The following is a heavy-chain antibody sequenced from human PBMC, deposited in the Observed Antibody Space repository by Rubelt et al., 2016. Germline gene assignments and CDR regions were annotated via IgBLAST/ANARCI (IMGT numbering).Heavy chain of an antibody. Sequence: EVQLVESGGGLVQPGGSLRLSCAASGFTFSSYWMSWVRQAPGKGLEWVSSISSSSSYIYYADSVMGRFTISRDNGKNSLYLQMTSLRAEDTAVYYCARANYGDYVRGSFDYWGQGTLVTVSS. D-gene: IGHD4-17*01. V-gene: IGHV3-21*01. CDR3: ARANYGDYVRGSFDY. J-gene: IGHJ4*02. CDR1: GFTFSSYW. CDR2: ISSSSSYI.